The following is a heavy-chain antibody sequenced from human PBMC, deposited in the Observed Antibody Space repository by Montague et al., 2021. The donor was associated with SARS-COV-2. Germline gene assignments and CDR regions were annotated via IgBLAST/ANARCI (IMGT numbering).Heavy chain of an antibody. D-gene: IGHD5-12*01. CDR1: GGSISGGSYY. V-gene: IGHV4-61*02. Sequence: TLSLTCTVPGGSISGGSYYWSWIRQPAGKGLEWIGRIYTSGTTDYSFSLKSRVTISVDTSKNQFSLKLTSVTAADTAVYYCARAHSGSWAHLDNWGQGSLVTVSS. CDR2: IYTSGTT. J-gene: IGHJ4*02. CDR3: ARAHSGSWAHLDN.